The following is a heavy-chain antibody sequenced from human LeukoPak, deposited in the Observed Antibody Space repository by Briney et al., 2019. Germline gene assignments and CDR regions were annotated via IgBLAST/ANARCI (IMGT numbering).Heavy chain of an antibody. CDR3: ARTVSDSFEY. CDR1: GFTFSDYY. D-gene: IGHD2-21*02. CDR2: ISGSSSYI. J-gene: IGHJ4*02. V-gene: IGHV3-11*06. Sequence: GGSLRLSCAASGFTFSDYYMIWIRQAPGKGLEWVSYISGSSSYINYADSVKGRFTISRDNAKNSLYLQMNSLRAEDTAVYYCARTVSDSFEYWGQGTLVTVSS.